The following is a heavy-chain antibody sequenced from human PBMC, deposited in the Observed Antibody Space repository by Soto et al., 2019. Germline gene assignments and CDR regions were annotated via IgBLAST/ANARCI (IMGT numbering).Heavy chain of an antibody. CDR2: ITGSGLKP. Sequence: EVHLLESGGGVVQPGGSLRLSCAASGITFSSYAVNWVRQAPGKGLEWWACITGSGLKPYYADSVKGRFTSSSDNSQNTVYLQMNSLGVEDPAKYFCAKEMTAAAYVEHAPFELWCQGTMVTVYS. CDR1: GITFSSYA. CDR3: AKEMTAAAYVEHAPFEL. J-gene: IGHJ4*02. D-gene: IGHD2-2*01. V-gene: IGHV3-23*01.